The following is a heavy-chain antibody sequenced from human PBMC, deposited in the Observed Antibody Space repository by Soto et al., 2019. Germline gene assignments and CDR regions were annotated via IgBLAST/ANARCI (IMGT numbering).Heavy chain of an antibody. CDR2: LVPSGGST. CDR3: ARRASDVSGYYSPYWYLNL. D-gene: IGHD3-3*01. CDR1: GYTFTNYY. J-gene: IGHJ2*01. Sequence: ASVKVSCKASGYTFTNYYIHWVRQAPGQGLEWMGILVPSGGSTNYAPKFHGRVTMTRDTSTSTLYMELRSLTSEDTAVYYCARRASDVSGYYSPYWYLNLWGRGAPVTVCS. V-gene: IGHV1-46*01.